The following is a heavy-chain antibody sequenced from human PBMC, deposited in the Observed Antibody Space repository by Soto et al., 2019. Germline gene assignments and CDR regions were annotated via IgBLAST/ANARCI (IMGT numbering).Heavy chain of an antibody. CDR2: MNANSGNT. Sequence: QVQLVQSGAEVKKPGASVKVSCKASGYTFTSYDINWVRQATGQGLEWMGWMNANSGNTGYAQKFQGRVTMTTNTTISTPYIELSSRRSEDTAVYYCGQGVGQYSRGWPTDYWGQGTLVTVSS. CDR1: GYTFTSYD. D-gene: IGHD6-19*01. J-gene: IGHJ4*02. V-gene: IGHV1-8*01. CDR3: GQGVGQYSRGWPTDY.